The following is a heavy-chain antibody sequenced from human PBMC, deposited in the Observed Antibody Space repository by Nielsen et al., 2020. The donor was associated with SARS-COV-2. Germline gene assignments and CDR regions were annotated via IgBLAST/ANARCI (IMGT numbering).Heavy chain of an antibody. CDR1: GYTFTSYA. D-gene: IGHD3-22*01. Sequence: ASVKVSCKASGYTFTSYAMHWVRQAPGQRLEWMGWINAGNGNTKYSQKFQGRVTITRDTSASTAYMELSSLRSEDTAVYYCARDARSSPDPGRLIPFDIWGQGTMVTVSS. CDR2: INAGNGNT. V-gene: IGHV1-3*01. CDR3: ARDARSSPDPGRLIPFDI. J-gene: IGHJ3*02.